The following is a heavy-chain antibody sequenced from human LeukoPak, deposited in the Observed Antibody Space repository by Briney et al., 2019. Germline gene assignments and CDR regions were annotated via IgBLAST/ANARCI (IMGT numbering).Heavy chain of an antibody. V-gene: IGHV3-21*01. CDR3: TKHITTDATTPFYYGMDV. J-gene: IGHJ6*02. CDR1: GFAFSSYS. Sequence: KPGGSLRLSCAASGFAFSSYSMNWVRQPPGKGLEWVASISLNSASIYYADSVKGRFTTSRDNAKNSLHLQMDSLRAEDTAVYYCTKHITTDATTPFYYGMDVWSHGTTVTVSS. CDR2: ISLNSASI. D-gene: IGHD3-22*01.